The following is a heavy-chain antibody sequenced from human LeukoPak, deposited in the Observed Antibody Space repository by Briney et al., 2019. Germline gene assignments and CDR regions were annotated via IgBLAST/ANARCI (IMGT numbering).Heavy chain of an antibody. Sequence: ASVKVSCKASGYTFTSYAMHWVRQAPGQRLEWMGWINAGNGNTKYSQKFQGRVTITRDTSASTAYMELSSLRSEDTAVYYCVRETGSYYSVFDPWGQGTLVTVSS. CDR3: VRETGSYYSVFDP. CDR1: GYTFTSYA. D-gene: IGHD3-10*01. J-gene: IGHJ5*02. V-gene: IGHV1-3*01. CDR2: INAGNGNT.